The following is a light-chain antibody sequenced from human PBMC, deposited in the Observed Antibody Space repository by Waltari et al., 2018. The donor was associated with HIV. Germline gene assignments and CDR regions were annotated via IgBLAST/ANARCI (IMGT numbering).Light chain of an antibody. Sequence: IQMTQSTSSLSASVGHRFTITCRASQSISSYLNWYQQKPGKAPKLLIYAASSLQSGVPSRFSGSGSGTDFTLTISSLQPEDFATYYCQQSYSTPYTFGQGTKLEIK. CDR3: QQSYSTPYT. CDR2: AAS. J-gene: IGKJ2*01. V-gene: IGKV1-39*01. CDR1: QSISSY.